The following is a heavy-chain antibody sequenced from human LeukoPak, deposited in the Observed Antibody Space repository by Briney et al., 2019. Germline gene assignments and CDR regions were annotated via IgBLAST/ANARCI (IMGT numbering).Heavy chain of an antibody. J-gene: IGHJ5*02. D-gene: IGHD2-2*01. V-gene: IGHV4-61*02. CDR3: ARGKYQLLSSWFDP. CDR2: IYTSGST. CDR1: GGSISSGSYY. Sequence: PSETLSLTCTVSGGSISSGSYYWSWIRQPAGKGLAWIGRIYTSGSTNYNPSLKSRVTISVDTSKNQFSLKLSSVTAADTAVYYCARGKYQLLSSWFDPWGQGTLVTVSS.